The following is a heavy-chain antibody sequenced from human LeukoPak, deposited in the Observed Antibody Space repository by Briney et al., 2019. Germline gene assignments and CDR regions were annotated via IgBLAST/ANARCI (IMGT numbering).Heavy chain of an antibody. Sequence: PGRSLRLSCAASGFTFSSYGMHWVRQAPGKGLEWVAVIWYDGSNKYYADSVKGRFTISRDNSKNTLYLQMNSLRAEDTAVYYCARGGGWGSQWGHYYGMDVWGKGTTVTVSS. J-gene: IGHJ6*04. CDR3: ARGGGWGSQWGHYYGMDV. D-gene: IGHD3-16*01. CDR2: IWYDGSNK. V-gene: IGHV3-33*01. CDR1: GFTFSSYG.